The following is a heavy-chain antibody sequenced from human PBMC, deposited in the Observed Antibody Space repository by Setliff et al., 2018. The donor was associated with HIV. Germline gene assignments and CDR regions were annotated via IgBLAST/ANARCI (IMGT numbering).Heavy chain of an antibody. CDR2: IYHTGSS. CDR3: ARDVLDLVISVYGF. J-gene: IGHJ4*02. CDR1: GFTFSSYA. Sequence: KPSETLRLSCSASGFTFSSYAMHWVRQSPGKGREWIGNIYHTGSSYYNPSLNDRATISLDTSKNQFSLKLNSVTAADTAVYYCARDVLDLVISVYGFWGQGIPVTVSS. V-gene: IGHV4-38-2*02. D-gene: IGHD3-22*01.